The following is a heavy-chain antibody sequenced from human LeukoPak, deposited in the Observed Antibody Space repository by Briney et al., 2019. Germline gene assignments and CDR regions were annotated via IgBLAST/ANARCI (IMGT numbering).Heavy chain of an antibody. J-gene: IGHJ4*02. Sequence: PGRSLRLSCAVSGFIFSDYGFHWVRQAPGKGLEWVVVTRFDGSIKQYADSVKGRFTISRDDSKNTLYLQMNSLKSEDTAVYYCARWGGTRQYYFDYWGRGTLVTVSS. CDR1: GFIFSDYG. D-gene: IGHD1-1*01. V-gene: IGHV3-33*01. CDR2: TRFDGSIK. CDR3: ARWGGTRQYYFDY.